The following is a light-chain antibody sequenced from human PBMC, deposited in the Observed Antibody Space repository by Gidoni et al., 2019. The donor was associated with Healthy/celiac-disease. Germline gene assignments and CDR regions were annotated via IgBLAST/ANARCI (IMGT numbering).Light chain of an antibody. CDR3: QQSYSTPLT. V-gene: IGKV1-39*01. Sequence: DIQMTQSPSSLAASVGDRVTITCRASQSISSYLNWYQQKPGKAPKPLIYAASSLQSGVPSRFSGSGSGTDFTLTISSLQPDDFATYYCQQSYSTPLTFGGGTKVEIK. CDR1: QSISSY. J-gene: IGKJ4*01. CDR2: AAS.